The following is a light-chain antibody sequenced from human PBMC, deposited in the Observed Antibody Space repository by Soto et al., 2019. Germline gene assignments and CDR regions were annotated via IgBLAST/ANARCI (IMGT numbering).Light chain of an antibody. J-gene: IGLJ3*02. CDR1: SSDVGGYNY. V-gene: IGLV2-14*01. Sequence: QSVLTQPASVSGSPGQSITISCTGTSSDVGGYNYVSWYQQHPGKAPKLMIYEVSNRPSGVSNRFSGSKSGNTASLTISGLQGEDEADYYCSSYTTSNTLEVFGGGTQLTVL. CDR2: EVS. CDR3: SSYTTSNTLEV.